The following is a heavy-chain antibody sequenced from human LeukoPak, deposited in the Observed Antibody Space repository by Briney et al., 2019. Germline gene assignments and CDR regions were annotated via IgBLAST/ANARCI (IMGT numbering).Heavy chain of an antibody. Sequence: SETLSLTCTVSGGSISSGGYYWSWIRQPPGKGLEWIGEINHSGSTNYNPSLKSRVTISVDTSKNQFSLKLSSVTAADTAVYYCARALRASRRKYCSGGSCYQTAPDFDPWGQGTLVTVSS. D-gene: IGHD2-15*01. J-gene: IGHJ5*02. CDR3: ARALRASRRKYCSGGSCYQTAPDFDP. V-gene: IGHV4-39*07. CDR1: GGSISSGGYY. CDR2: INHSGST.